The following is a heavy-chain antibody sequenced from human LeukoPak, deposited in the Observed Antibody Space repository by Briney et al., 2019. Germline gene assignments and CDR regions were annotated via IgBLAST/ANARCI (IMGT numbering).Heavy chain of an antibody. CDR2: ISSSGSTI. V-gene: IGHV3-48*03. J-gene: IGHJ3*02. D-gene: IGHD3-16*01. CDR3: ARDARIIYTDWVPFDI. CDR1: GFTFSSYE. Sequence: GGSLRLSCAASGFTFSSYEMNWVRQAPGKGLEWVSYISSSGSTIYYADSVKGRFTISRDNAKNTLYLQMNSLRAEDTAVYYCARDARIIYTDWVPFDIWGQGTMVTVSS.